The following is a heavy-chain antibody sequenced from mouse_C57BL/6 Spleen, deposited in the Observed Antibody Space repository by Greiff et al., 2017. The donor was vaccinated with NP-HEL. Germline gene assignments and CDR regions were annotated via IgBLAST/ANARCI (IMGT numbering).Heavy chain of an antibody. Sequence: VQLQQPGAELVKPGASVKMSCKASGYTFTSYWITWVKQRPGQGLEWIGDIYPGRGSTNYNEKFKSKATLTVDTSSSTAYMQLSSLTSEDSAVYYCARGGSYGSSSYYAMDYWGQGTSVTVSS. CDR2: IYPGRGST. V-gene: IGHV1-55*01. J-gene: IGHJ4*01. CDR3: ARGGSYGSSSYYAMDY. D-gene: IGHD1-1*01. CDR1: GYTFTSYW.